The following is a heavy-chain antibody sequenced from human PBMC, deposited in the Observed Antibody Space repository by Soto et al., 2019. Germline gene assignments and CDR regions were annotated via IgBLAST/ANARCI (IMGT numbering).Heavy chain of an antibody. Sequence: SETLSLTCTVSCGSISSYFWSWIRQPPGKGLEWIGYIYYSGSTNYNPSLKSRVTISVDTSKNQFSLKLSSVTAADTAVYYCARRYGASFDYWGQGTLVTVS. J-gene: IGHJ4*02. D-gene: IGHD4-17*01. CDR1: CGSISSYF. CDR2: IYYSGST. CDR3: ARRYGASFDY. V-gene: IGHV4-59*01.